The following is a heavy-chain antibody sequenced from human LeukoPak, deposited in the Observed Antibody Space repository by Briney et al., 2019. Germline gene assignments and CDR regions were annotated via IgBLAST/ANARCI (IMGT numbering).Heavy chain of an antibody. Sequence: RASVKVSCKASGYTFTGYYMHWVRQAPGQGLEWMGWINPNSGDTNYAQKFQGRVTMTRDTSISTAYMELSRLRSDDTAVYYCARLVGVVVAATDFDYWGQGTLVTVSS. CDR1: GYTFTGYY. D-gene: IGHD2-15*01. CDR3: ARLVGVVVAATDFDY. J-gene: IGHJ4*02. V-gene: IGHV1-2*02. CDR2: INPNSGDT.